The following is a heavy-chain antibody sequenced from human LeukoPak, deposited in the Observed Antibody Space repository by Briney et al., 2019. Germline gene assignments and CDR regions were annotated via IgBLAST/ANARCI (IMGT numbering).Heavy chain of an antibody. CDR3: ARHDWSAEIPV. CDR1: GGSISSSSNF. V-gene: IGHV4-39*01. Sequence: SETLSLTCTVSGGSISSSSNFWGWIRQPPGKGLEWIGSIYYSGSTYYNPSLKSRVTISVDTSKNQFSLKLSSVTAADTAVYYCARHDWSAEIPVWGQGTLVTVSS. J-gene: IGHJ4*02. CDR2: IYYSGST. D-gene: IGHD3-3*01.